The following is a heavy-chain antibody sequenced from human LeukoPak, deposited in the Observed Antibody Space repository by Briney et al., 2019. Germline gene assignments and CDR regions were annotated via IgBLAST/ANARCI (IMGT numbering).Heavy chain of an antibody. J-gene: IGHJ4*02. D-gene: IGHD2-2*01. V-gene: IGHV3-7*04. CDR1: GFTFSSYW. Sequence: GGSLRPSCAVSGFTFSSYWMSWVRQAPGKGLEWVPNIKQDGSEKYYLDFVKGRFTISRDNAKNSVYLQMNSLRVEDTAVYYCARASSYQLLGGGCDYWGQGTLVTVSS. CDR2: IKQDGSEK. CDR3: ARASSYQLLGGGCDY.